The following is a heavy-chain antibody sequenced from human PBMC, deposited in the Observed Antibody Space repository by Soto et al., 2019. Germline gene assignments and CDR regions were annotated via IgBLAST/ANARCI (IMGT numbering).Heavy chain of an antibody. CDR2: ISSSSTYT. CDR1: GFTFSDYY. V-gene: IGHV3-11*05. CDR3: ARGSYYYGMDV. J-gene: IGHJ6*02. Sequence: QVQLVESGGGLVKPGGSLRLSCAASGFTFSDYYMSWIRQAPGKGLEWVSYISSSSTYTNYADSVKGRFTISRDNAKNSLYLQMNSLRAEDKAVYYCARGSYYYGMDVWGQGTTVTVSS.